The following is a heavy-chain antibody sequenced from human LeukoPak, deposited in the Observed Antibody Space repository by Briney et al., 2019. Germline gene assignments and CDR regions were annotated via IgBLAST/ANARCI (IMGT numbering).Heavy chain of an antibody. D-gene: IGHD3-10*01. J-gene: IGHJ6*02. V-gene: IGHV1-69*13. CDR1: GGTFSSYA. CDR3: ARVSDYYGSGSYYYYYYGMDV. Sequence: SVRVSCKASGGTFSSYAISWVRQAPGQGLEWMGGIIPIFGTANYAQNFQGRVTITADESTSTACMELSSLRSEDTAVYYCARVSDYYGSGSYYYYYYGMDVWGQGTTVTVSS. CDR2: IIPIFGTA.